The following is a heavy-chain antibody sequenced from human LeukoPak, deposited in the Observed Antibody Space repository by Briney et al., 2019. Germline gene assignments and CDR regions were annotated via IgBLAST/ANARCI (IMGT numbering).Heavy chain of an antibody. D-gene: IGHD2-2*01. CDR2: MNPNSGNT. CDR1: GYTFTSYD. CDR3: ARRAYCSSTSCYVPAYYYYGMDV. V-gene: IGHV1-8*01. J-gene: IGHJ6*02. Sequence: ASVKVSCKASGYTFTSYDINWVRQATGQGLEWMGWMNPNSGNTGYAQKFQGRVTMTRNTSISTACMELSSLRSEDTAVYYCARRAYCSSTSCYVPAYYYYGMDVWGQGTRVTVSS.